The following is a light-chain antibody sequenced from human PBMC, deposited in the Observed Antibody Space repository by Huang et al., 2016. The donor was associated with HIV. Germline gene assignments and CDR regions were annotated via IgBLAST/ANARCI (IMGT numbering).Light chain of an antibody. CDR1: QDIGNF. CDR2: AAS. CDR3: QQYYSAPRTT. J-gene: IGKJ1*01. V-gene: IGKV1-NL1*01. Sequence: DIQMTQSPSSLAASVGDRVTLTCRASQDIGNFLAWYQQKPGKAPKLLLYAASRLESGVPSRFSGSASGTDYTLTISSLQPEDFATYYCQQYYSAPRTTFGQGTKVEIK.